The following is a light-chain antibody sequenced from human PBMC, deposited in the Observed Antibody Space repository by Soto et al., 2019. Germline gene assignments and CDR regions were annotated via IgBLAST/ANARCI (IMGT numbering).Light chain of an antibody. V-gene: IGLV1-47*01. CDR2: RNN. J-gene: IGLJ2*01. CDR3: AAWDDSLSGVV. CDR1: SSNIGSNY. Sequence: QLVLTQPPSASGTTGQRVTISCSGSSSNIGSNYVYWYQPVPGTAPKLLIYRNNQRPSGVPDRFSGSKSGTSASLAISGLRSEDEADYYCAAWDDSLSGVVFGGGTKLTVL.